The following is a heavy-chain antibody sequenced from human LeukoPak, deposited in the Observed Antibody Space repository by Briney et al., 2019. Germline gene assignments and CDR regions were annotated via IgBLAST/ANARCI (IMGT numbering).Heavy chain of an antibody. D-gene: IGHD3-22*01. CDR2: IWYDGSNK. V-gene: IGHV3-33*01. CDR1: GFTFSSYG. J-gene: IGHJ4*02. CDR3: ARGEYYYDSSGSDY. Sequence: PGRSLRLSCEASGFTFSSYGMHWVRQAPGKGLEWVAVIWYDGSNKYYADSVKGRFTISRDNSKNTLYLQMNSLRAEDTAVYYCARGEYYYDSSGSDYWGQGTLVTVSS.